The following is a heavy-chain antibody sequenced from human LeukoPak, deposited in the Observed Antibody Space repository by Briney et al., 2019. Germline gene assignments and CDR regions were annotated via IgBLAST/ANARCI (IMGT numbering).Heavy chain of an antibody. Sequence: SETLSLTCTVSGGSINSYYWSWIRQPPGKGLEYIGYIYHSGSTNYNPSLKSRVTISVDTSKNQFSLKLSSVTAADTAVYYCARAPLPLPFKGNFFDPWGQGTLVTVSS. CDR3: ARAPLPLPFKGNFFDP. CDR2: IYHSGST. CDR1: GGSINSYY. V-gene: IGHV4-59*01. J-gene: IGHJ5*02.